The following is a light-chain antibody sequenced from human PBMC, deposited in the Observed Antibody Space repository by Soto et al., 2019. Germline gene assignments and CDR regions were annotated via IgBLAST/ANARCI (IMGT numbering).Light chain of an antibody. CDR1: RGISSN. CDR3: QPYNNWPLT. Sequence: EIVMTQSPATLSVSPGERATLSCRASRGISSNLAWYQQKPGQAPRLLIYDASTRATGVPTRFSGSRSGAEFTLTINSLQSEDFAVYYCQPYNNWPLTFGGGTKVDIK. J-gene: IGKJ4*01. CDR2: DAS. V-gene: IGKV3-15*01.